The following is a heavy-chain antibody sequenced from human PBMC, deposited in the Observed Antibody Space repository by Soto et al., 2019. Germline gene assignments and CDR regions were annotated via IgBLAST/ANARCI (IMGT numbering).Heavy chain of an antibody. D-gene: IGHD3-22*01. J-gene: IGHJ4*02. Sequence: GASVKVSCKASGYTFTNYGITWVRQAPGQGLEWMGWISAYNGDTHYAQRLQGRVTMTTDTSTSTAYMELRSLRSDDTAVYYCARVEDYFDSSVYAHWGQGTRVTVSS. CDR3: ARVEDYFDSSVYAH. CDR1: GYTFTNYG. V-gene: IGHV1-18*01. CDR2: ISAYNGDT.